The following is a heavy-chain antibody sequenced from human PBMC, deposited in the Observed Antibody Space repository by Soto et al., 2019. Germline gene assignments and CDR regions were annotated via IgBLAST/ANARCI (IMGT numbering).Heavy chain of an antibody. CDR2: ISSSSSYI. CDR1: GFPFSSYS. CDR3: ARAPHEAGPT. J-gene: IGHJ5*02. Sequence: PGGSLRLSCAASGFPFSSYSMNWVRQAPGKGLEWVSSISSSSSYIYYADSVKGRFTISRDNAKNSLYLQMNSLRAEDTAVYYCARAPHEAGPTWGQGTLVTVSS. D-gene: IGHD6-19*01. V-gene: IGHV3-21*01.